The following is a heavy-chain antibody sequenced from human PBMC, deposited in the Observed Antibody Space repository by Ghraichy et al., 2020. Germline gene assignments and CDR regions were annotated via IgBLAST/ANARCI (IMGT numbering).Heavy chain of an antibody. CDR2: LRFDGFSR. CDR1: GYSLSSNG. Sequence: GGSLRLSCAASGYSLSSNGMHWVRQAPGKGLEWVAFLRFDGFSRYYSDSVNGQFTISGDNSKNTVNLQMNSLKTEDTAVYHCANIVDTALSTDVCGQRTTIIVSS. D-gene: IGHD5-18*01. J-gene: IGHJ6*02. CDR3: ANIVDTALSTDV. V-gene: IGHV3-30*02.